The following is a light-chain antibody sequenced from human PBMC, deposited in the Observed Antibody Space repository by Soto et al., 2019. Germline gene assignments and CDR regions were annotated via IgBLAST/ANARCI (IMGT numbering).Light chain of an antibody. V-gene: IGKV1-39*01. CDR2: AAS. CDR1: QSISSY. J-gene: IGKJ2*01. Sequence: DIQMTQSPSSLSASVGDRITITCRASQSISSYLNWYQQKPGKAPKLLIYAASSLQSGVPSRFSGSGSETDFTFTISSLQPEDFATYYCQQTFSKFLYTFGQGTKLEIK. CDR3: QQTFSKFLYT.